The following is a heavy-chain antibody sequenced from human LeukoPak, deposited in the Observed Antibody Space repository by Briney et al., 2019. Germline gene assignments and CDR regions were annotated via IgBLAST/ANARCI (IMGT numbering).Heavy chain of an antibody. V-gene: IGHV1-69*02. CDR2: IIPILGIA. CDR1: GYTFTGYY. J-gene: IGHJ5*02. Sequence: SVKVSCKASGYTFTGYYIHWVRQAPGQGLEWMGRIIPILGIANYAQKFQGRVTITADKSTSTAYMELSSLRSEDTAVYYCARTRTIAAAGTSPNWFDPWGQGTLVTVSS. CDR3: ARTRTIAAAGTSPNWFDP. D-gene: IGHD6-13*01.